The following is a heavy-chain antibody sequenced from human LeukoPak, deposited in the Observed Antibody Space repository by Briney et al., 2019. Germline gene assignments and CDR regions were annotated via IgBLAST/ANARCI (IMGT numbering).Heavy chain of an antibody. J-gene: IGHJ3*02. CDR1: GGSFSGYY. D-gene: IGHD6-13*01. V-gene: IGHV4-34*01. CDR3: ARNSSSWLGGAFDI. CDR2: INHSGST. Sequence: SETLSLTCAVYGGSFSGYYWSWIRQPPGKGLEWIGEINHSGSTNYDPSLKSRVTISVDTSKNQFSLKLSSVTAADTAVYYCARNSSSWLGGAFDIWGQGIMVTVSS.